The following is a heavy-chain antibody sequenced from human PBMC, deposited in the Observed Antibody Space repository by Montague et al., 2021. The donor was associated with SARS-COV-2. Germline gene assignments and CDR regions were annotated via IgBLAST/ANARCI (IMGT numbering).Heavy chain of an antibody. V-gene: IGHV4-34*01. J-gene: IGHJ4*02. CDR2: INHGGNT. Sequence: SETLSLTCAVYGGSFNDYYWSWIRQPPGKGLEWIGEINHGGNTNYSPSLKSRVTISADTSKNQFSLKLKSVTAADTANYYCARGHQGVAMIVVVMIGAKYYFDYWGQGSLVTVSS. CDR1: GGSFNDYY. CDR3: ARGHQGVAMIVVVMIGAKYYFDY. D-gene: IGHD3-22*01.